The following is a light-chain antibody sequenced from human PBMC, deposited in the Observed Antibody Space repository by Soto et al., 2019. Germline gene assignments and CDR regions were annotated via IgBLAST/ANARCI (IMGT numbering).Light chain of an antibody. Sequence: EIVITQSPATLSVSPGERATLSCRASQSVSSNLAWYQHKPGQAPRLLIFGASTRATGIPARFSGSGSGTNFILTISSLQSEDFAVYYCQQYSNYVTFGQGTRLEIK. V-gene: IGKV3-15*01. CDR1: QSVSSN. CDR2: GAS. CDR3: QQYSNYVT. J-gene: IGKJ5*01.